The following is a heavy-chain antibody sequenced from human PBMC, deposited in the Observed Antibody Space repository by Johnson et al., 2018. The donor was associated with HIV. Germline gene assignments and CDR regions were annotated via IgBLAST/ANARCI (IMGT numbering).Heavy chain of an antibody. CDR3: AKDLISARRGCDAFDI. CDR2: IRYDGSYK. V-gene: IGHV3-30*02. Sequence: QVQLVESGGGVVQPGGSLRLSCAASGFTFSSYGMHWVRQAPVRGLEWVAFIRYDGSYKNYADSVRGRFTISRDNSKNTLYLQMNSLRAEDTAVYYCAKDLISARRGCDAFDIWGQGTMVTVSS. CDR1: GFTFSSYG. D-gene: IGHD6-6*01. J-gene: IGHJ3*02.